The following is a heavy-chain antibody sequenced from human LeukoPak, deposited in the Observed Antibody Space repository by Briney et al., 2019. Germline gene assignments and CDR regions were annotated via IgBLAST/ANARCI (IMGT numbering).Heavy chain of an antibody. Sequence: ASVKVSCKASGGTFSSYAISWVRQAPGQGLEWMGGIIPIFGTANYAQKFQGRATITADESTSTAYMELSSLRSEDTAVYYCARGCSSTSCYTNVPQAYNWFDPWGQGTLVTVSS. CDR1: GGTFSSYA. CDR2: IIPIFGTA. CDR3: ARGCSSTSCYTNVPQAYNWFDP. V-gene: IGHV1-69*13. J-gene: IGHJ5*02. D-gene: IGHD2-2*02.